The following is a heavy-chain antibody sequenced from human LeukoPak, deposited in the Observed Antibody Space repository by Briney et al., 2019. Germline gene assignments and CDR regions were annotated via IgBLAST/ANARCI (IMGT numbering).Heavy chain of an antibody. V-gene: IGHV4-59*12. CDR2: IYSSGST. Sequence: SETLSLTCNVSGGSIRGYYWSWIRQSPEKGLEWIGYIYSSGSTNYNPSLKSRVTISVDTSKNQFSLKLSSVTAADTAVYYCARNIAVAGFDYWGQGTLVTVSS. D-gene: IGHD6-19*01. CDR1: GGSIRGYY. J-gene: IGHJ4*02. CDR3: ARNIAVAGFDY.